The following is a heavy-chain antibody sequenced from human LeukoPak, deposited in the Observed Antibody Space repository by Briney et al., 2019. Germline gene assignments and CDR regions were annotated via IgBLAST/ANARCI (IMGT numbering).Heavy chain of an antibody. Sequence: ASVTVSCKASVYTFTSYDINWVRQATAQGLEWMGWMNPNSGNTGYAQKFQGRVTMTRNTSISTAYMELSSLRSEDTAVYYCARSSRRVLRYFDWLQSSEYFQHWGQGTLVTVSS. CDR3: ARSSRRVLRYFDWLQSSEYFQH. CDR1: VYTFTSYD. V-gene: IGHV1-8*01. J-gene: IGHJ1*01. CDR2: MNPNSGNT. D-gene: IGHD3-9*01.